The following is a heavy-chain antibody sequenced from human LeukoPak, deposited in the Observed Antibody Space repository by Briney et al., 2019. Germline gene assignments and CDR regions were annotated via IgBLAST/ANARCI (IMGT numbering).Heavy chain of an antibody. CDR2: IYYTGTT. V-gene: IGHV4-59*11. Sequence: PSETLSLTCTVSGGSISSHYWSWIRQPPGKGLEWLGYIYYTGTTNYNPSLKSRVTISVDTSKNQFSLKLSSVTAADTAEYYCARTLPYCRTTSCYDYWGQGTLVTVSS. CDR1: GGSISSHY. J-gene: IGHJ4*02. D-gene: IGHD2-2*01. CDR3: ARTLPYCRTTSCYDY.